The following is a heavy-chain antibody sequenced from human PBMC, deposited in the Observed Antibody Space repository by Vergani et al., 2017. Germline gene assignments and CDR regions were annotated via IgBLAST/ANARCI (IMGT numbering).Heavy chain of an antibody. V-gene: IGHV4-59*12. J-gene: IGHJ5*02. CDR2: IYYSGST. Sequence: QVQLQESGPGLVKPSETLSLTCTVSGGSISSYYWSWIRQPPGKGLEWIGYIYYSGSTNYNPSLKSRVTISVDTSKNQFSLKLSSVTAADTAVYYCARDHYQLLLSGGWFDPWGQGTLVTVSS. CDR1: GGSISSYY. CDR3: ARDHYQLLLSGGWFDP. D-gene: IGHD2-2*01.